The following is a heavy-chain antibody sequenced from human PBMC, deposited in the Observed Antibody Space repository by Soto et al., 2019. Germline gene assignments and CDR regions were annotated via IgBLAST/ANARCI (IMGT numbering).Heavy chain of an antibody. CDR3: ARVNVRSGRPNYYGMDV. D-gene: IGHD3-10*01. V-gene: IGHV4-4*02. CDR2: IYHSGST. Sequence: KPSETLSLTCAVSGGSISSSNWWSWFLQPPWKGLEWIGEIYHSGSTNYNPSLKSRVTISVDRSKNQFSLKLSSVTAADTAVYYCARVNVRSGRPNYYGMDVWGQGTTVTVSS. CDR1: GGSISSSNW. J-gene: IGHJ6*02.